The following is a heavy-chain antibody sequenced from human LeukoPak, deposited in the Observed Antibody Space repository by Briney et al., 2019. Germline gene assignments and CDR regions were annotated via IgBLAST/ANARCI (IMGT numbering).Heavy chain of an antibody. CDR2: INHSGST. D-gene: IGHD6-13*01. V-gene: IGHV4-34*01. CDR3: ARGGTELLAAFDI. Sequence: GSLRLSCAASGFTFSSYGMHWVRQPPGKGLEWIGEINHSGSTNYNPSLKSRVTISVDTSKNQFSLKLSSVTAADTAVYYCARGGTELLAAFDIWGQGTMVTVSS. J-gene: IGHJ3*02. CDR1: GFTFSSYG.